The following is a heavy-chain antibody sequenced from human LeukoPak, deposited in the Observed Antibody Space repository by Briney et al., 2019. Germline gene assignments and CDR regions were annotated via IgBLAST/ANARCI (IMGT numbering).Heavy chain of an antibody. V-gene: IGHV1-8*01. Sequence: ASVKVSCKASGYTFTSYDINWVRQATGQGLEWMGWMNPNSGNTGSAQKFQGRVTMTTDTFTRTAYLELRSLTSDHTAVYYCARATEYSDSNGYSSTAEYFQYWGQGTLVTVSS. D-gene: IGHD3-22*01. J-gene: IGHJ1*01. CDR3: ARATEYSDSNGYSSTAEYFQY. CDR2: MNPNSGNT. CDR1: GYTFTSYD.